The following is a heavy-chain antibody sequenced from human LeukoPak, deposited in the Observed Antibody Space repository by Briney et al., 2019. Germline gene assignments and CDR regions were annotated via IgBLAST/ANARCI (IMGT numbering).Heavy chain of an antibody. J-gene: IGHJ4*02. V-gene: IGHV3-23*01. CDR2: ISGSGGST. CDR1: GFTFSNYA. Sequence: PGGSLRLSCAASGFTFSNYAMSWVRQAPGKGLEWVSAISGSGGSTYYADSVKGRFTISRDNSKNTLYLQMNSLRAEDTAVYYCAKVYYDYVWGSYRSFDYWGQGTLVTVSS. CDR3: AKVYYDYVWGSYRSFDY. D-gene: IGHD3-16*02.